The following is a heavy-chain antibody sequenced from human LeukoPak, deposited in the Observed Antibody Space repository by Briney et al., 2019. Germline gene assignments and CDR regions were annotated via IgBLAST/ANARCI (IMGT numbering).Heavy chain of an antibody. V-gene: IGHV3-66*01. CDR1: GLTVSSNC. CDR3: ARDGCGTTSCYLFAY. D-gene: IGHD2-2*01. Sequence: PGGSLRLSCAASGLTVSSNCMSWVRQAPGKGLEWVSLIYSGSSTYYSDSVKGRFTISRDNSKNTLYLQMNSLRAEDTAVYYCARDGCGTTSCYLFAYWGQGTLVTVSS. J-gene: IGHJ4*02. CDR2: IYSGSST.